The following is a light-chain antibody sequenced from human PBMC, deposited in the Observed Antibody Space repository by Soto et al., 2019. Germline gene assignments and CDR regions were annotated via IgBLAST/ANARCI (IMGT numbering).Light chain of an antibody. CDR2: EVS. Sequence: QSVLTQPASVSGSPGQSITISCTRTSGDVGGYNYVSWYQQHPGKAPKLMIYEVSNRPSGVSNRFSGSKSGNTASLTISGLQAEDEADYYCSSYTSSSTYVFGTGTKVTVL. CDR1: SGDVGGYNY. J-gene: IGLJ1*01. CDR3: SSYTSSSTYV. V-gene: IGLV2-14*01.